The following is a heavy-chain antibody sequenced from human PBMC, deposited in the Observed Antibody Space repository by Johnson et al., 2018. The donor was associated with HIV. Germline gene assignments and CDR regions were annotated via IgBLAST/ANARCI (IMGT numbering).Heavy chain of an antibody. CDR2: LYSSGKT. D-gene: IGHD3-22*01. J-gene: IGHJ3*02. V-gene: IGHV3-66*04. Sequence: EQLVESGGGLVQPGGSLRVSCAASGFTFNRAWMSWVRQAPGKGLELVSLLYSSGKTYYADSVKGRFTISRDYSKNRLYLQMNSLRAEDTAVYYCASQIYDDDSGGYSGVLDIWGQGTMVTVSS. CDR1: GFTFNRAW. CDR3: ASQIYDDDSGGYSGVLDI.